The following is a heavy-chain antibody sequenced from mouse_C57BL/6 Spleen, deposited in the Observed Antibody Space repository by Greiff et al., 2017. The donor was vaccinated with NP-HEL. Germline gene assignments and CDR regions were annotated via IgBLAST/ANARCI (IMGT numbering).Heavy chain of an antibody. J-gene: IGHJ1*03. Sequence: QVQLQQPGAELVRPGSSVKLSCKASGYTFTSYWMHWVKQRPIQGLEWIGNIDPSDSETHYNQKFKDKATLTVDKSSSTAYMQLSSLTSEDSAGYYCARRTGRRGYWYFDVWGTGTTVTVSS. CDR2: IDPSDSET. V-gene: IGHV1-52*01. D-gene: IGHD4-1*01. CDR1: GYTFTSYW. CDR3: ARRTGRRGYWYFDV.